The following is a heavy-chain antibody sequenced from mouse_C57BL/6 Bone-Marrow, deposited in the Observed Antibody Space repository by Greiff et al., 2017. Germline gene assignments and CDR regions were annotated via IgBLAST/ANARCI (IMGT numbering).Heavy chain of an antibody. J-gene: IGHJ2*01. CDR2: IYPGSGST. V-gene: IGHV1-55*01. CDR1: GYTFTSYW. D-gene: IGHD2-3*01. CDR3: APMISYYFDY. Sequence: VQVVESGAELVKPGASVKMSCKASGYTFTSYWITWVKQRPGQGLEWIGDIYPGSGSTNYNEKFKSKATLTVDTSSSTAYMQLSSLTSEDSAVYYCAPMISYYFDYWGQGTTLTVSS.